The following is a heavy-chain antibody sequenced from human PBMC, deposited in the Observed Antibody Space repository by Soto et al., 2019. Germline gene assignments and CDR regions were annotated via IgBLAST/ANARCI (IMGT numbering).Heavy chain of an antibody. Sequence: EVQLVESGGGLVQPGGSLRLSCAASGFTVSSNYMSWVRQAPGKGLEWVSVIYSGGSTYYADSVKGRFTISRHNSKNTLYLQMNSVRAEDTAVYYCARDSGYDYTRGPYGMDVWGQGTTVTVSS. J-gene: IGHJ6*02. V-gene: IGHV3-53*04. CDR1: GFTVSSNY. CDR2: IYSGGST. D-gene: IGHD5-12*01. CDR3: ARDSGYDYTRGPYGMDV.